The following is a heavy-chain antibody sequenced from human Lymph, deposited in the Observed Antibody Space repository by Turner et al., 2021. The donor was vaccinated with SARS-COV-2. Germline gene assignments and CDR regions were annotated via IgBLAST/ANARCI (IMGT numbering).Heavy chain of an antibody. CDR1: GYTLTELS. D-gene: IGHD6-19*01. CDR3: ATDRSSGWPHYYYYTMDV. Sequence: QVQLVQSGAEVKKPGASVKVSCKVSGYTLTELSMHWVRQAPGKGLEWMGGVDPEDGKTIYAQKFQGRVTMTEDTSTDTAYMELSSLRSEETAVYYCATDRSSGWPHYYYYTMDVWGQGTTVTVSS. CDR2: VDPEDGKT. J-gene: IGHJ6*02. V-gene: IGHV1-24*01.